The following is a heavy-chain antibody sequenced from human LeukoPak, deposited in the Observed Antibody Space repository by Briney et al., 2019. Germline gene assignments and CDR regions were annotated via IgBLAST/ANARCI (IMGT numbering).Heavy chain of an antibody. CDR1: GFTFSSYW. J-gene: IGHJ4*02. D-gene: IGHD5-24*01. CDR2: IKQDGSKR. Sequence: GGSLRLSCAASGFTFSSYWMSWVRQAPGKGLEWVANIKQDGSKRSYVDSVKGRFTISRDNAKNSLYLQMNSLRAEDTAIYYCTRVGYIDEGIDYWGQGTLVTVSS. V-gene: IGHV3-7*04. CDR3: TRVGYIDEGIDY.